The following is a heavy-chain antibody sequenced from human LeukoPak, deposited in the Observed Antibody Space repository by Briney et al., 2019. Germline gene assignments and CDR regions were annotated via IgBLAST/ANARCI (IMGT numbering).Heavy chain of an antibody. J-gene: IGHJ5*02. V-gene: IGHV3-7*05. CDR1: GITFSSYW. CDR2: IKQDGSEK. D-gene: IGHD1-7*01. CDR3: ARSRTGTTNWFDP. Sequence: GGSLRLSCAASGITFSSYWMSWVRQAPGKGLEWVANIKQDGSEKYYVDSVKGRFTISRDNAKNSLYLQMNSLRAEDTAVYYCARSRTGTTNWFDPWGQGTLVTVSS.